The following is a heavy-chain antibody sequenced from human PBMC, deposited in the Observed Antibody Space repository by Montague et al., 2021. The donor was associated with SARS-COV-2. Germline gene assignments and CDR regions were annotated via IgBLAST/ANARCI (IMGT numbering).Heavy chain of an antibody. CDR1: GGSISSSNW. Sequence: SETLSLTCTVSGGSISSSNWWIGEIYHSGSTNYNPYLKNRVTMSVDRSKNHFSLRLSSVTAADTAMYYCSRGGDGGWTGYYFDYWGQGTLVTVSA. J-gene: IGHJ4*02. CDR3: SRGGDGGWTGYYFDY. CDR2: IYHSGST. V-gene: IGHV4-4*02. D-gene: IGHD6-19*01.